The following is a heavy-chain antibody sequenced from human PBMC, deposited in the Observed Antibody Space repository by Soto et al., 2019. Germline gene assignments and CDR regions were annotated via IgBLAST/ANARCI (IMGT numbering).Heavy chain of an antibody. V-gene: IGHV1-2*04. J-gene: IGHJ6*02. D-gene: IGHD3-16*01. CDR1: GGTFSGYA. CDR2: IDPNSGGT. Sequence: DSVKGACKASGGTFSGYAISWVRQAPGQGLEWMGWIDPNSGGTNYAQRFQGWVTMTRDTSISTAYMELSRLRSDDTAVYYCSRDGGFTVGYGMDVWGQGITVTVSS. CDR3: SRDGGFTVGYGMDV.